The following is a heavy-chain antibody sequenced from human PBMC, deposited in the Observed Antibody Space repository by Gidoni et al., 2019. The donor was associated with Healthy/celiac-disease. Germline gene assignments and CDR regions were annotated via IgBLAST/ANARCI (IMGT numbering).Heavy chain of an antibody. CDR3: ARDGSGGDSGETVRAQCDY. Sequence: QVQLVQSGAEWKKPGASVKVSCKASGYPFTSYYMHWVRQAPGQGLKWMGIINPSGGSTSYAQKLQGRVNMTRDTSTSTVYMELSSLRSEDTAVYYCARDGSGGDSGETVRAQCDYWGQGTLVTVSS. J-gene: IGHJ4*02. V-gene: IGHV1-46*01. D-gene: IGHD2-21*01. CDR1: GYPFTSYY. CDR2: INPSGGST.